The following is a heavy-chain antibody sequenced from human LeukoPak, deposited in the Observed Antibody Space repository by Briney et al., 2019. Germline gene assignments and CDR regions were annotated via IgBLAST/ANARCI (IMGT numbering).Heavy chain of an antibody. CDR1: GFSFSTSW. D-gene: IGHD1-1*01. Sequence: GGSLRLSCVASGFSFSTSWMTWVRQAPGKGLEWVANIRRDGGEIYYMDSMKGRFAISRDNAKNSLYLQMNSLRVEDTAVYYCVRDGDDWNDFDHWGQGTLVTVSS. CDR2: IRRDGGEI. CDR3: VRDGDDWNDFDH. V-gene: IGHV3-7*01. J-gene: IGHJ4*02.